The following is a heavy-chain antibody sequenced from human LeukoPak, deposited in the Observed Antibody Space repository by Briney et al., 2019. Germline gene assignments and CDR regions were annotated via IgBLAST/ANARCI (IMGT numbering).Heavy chain of an antibody. CDR1: GFTFSAYE. CDR3: ARDTLEYSNSPDALDI. V-gene: IGHV3-48*03. CDR2: IGSSGSTV. Sequence: PGGSLRLSCAASGFTFSAYEMNWVRQAPGKGLEWVSYIGSSGSTVYYADSVKGRFTISRDNAKNSLYMQMESLRDEDTAIYYCARDTLEYSNSPDALDIWGQGIMVTVSS. J-gene: IGHJ3*02. D-gene: IGHD4-23*01.